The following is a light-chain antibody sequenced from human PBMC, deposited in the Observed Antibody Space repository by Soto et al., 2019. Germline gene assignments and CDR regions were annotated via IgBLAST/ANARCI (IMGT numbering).Light chain of an antibody. Sequence: EIVLTQSPATLSLSPGERATLSCRASQSVSSYLAWYQQKPGQAPRLLLYDASNRATVIPARFSGSGSGTDFTLTISSLEPEDFAVYYCQQRSNWPLSPFGGGTKVEIK. CDR2: DAS. CDR1: QSVSSY. CDR3: QQRSNWPLSP. J-gene: IGKJ4*01. V-gene: IGKV3-11*01.